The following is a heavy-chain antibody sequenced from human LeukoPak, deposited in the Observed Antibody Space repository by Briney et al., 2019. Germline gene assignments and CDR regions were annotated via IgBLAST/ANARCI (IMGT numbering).Heavy chain of an antibody. CDR2: IIGTSSYT. J-gene: IGHJ4*02. CDR1: GFTFSDYV. V-gene: IGHV3-23*01. D-gene: IGHD3-10*01. Sequence: GGSLRLSCVASGFTFSDYVMYWVRQVPGKGLEGVLGIIGTSSYTYSADFVKGRFTISRDNSMNTLWLQMNSLRVEDTAVYYCAKGSNFYASGSHFDVWGQGTLVTVSS. CDR3: AKGSNFYASGSHFDV.